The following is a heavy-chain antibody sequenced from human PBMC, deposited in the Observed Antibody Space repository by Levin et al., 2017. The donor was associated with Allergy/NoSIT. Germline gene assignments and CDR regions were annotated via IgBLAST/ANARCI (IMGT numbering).Heavy chain of an antibody. CDR1: GFTFSSYG. J-gene: IGHJ3*02. Sequence: LSLTCAASGFTFSSYGMHWVRQAPGKGLEWVAVIWYDGSNKHYADSVKGRFTISRDNSKNTLYLQMNSLRAEDTAVYYCARQHVAYDYVWGSYRSDAFDIWGQGTMVTVSS. CDR3: ARQHVAYDYVWGSYRSDAFDI. V-gene: IGHV3-33*01. CDR2: IWYDGSNK. D-gene: IGHD3-16*02.